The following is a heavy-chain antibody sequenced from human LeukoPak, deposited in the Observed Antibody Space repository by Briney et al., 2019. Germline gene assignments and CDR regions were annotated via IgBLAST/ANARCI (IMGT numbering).Heavy chain of an antibody. CDR3: ARFSYYYGSGSYPDY. Sequence: VASVTVSCTASGYTFTSYGISWVRQAPGQGLEWMGWISAYNGNTNYAQTLQGRVTMTTDTSTSTAYMELRSLRSDDTAVYYCARFSYYYGSGSYPDYWGQGTLVTVSS. CDR1: GYTFTSYG. V-gene: IGHV1-18*01. D-gene: IGHD3-10*01. CDR2: ISAYNGNT. J-gene: IGHJ4*02.